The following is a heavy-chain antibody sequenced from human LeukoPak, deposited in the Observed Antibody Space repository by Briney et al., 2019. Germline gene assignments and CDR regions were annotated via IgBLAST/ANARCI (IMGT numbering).Heavy chain of an antibody. D-gene: IGHD3-16*01. CDR1: GGTFSSYA. CDR3: ARGPWGIGDWYFDL. J-gene: IGHJ2*01. V-gene: IGHV1-69*06. CDR2: IIPIFGTA. Sequence: GASVKVSCKASGGTFSSYAISWVRQAPGQGLEWMGGIIPIFGTANYAQKFQGRVTITADKSTSTAYMELSSLRSEDTAVYYCARGPWGIGDWYFDLWGRGTLVTVSS.